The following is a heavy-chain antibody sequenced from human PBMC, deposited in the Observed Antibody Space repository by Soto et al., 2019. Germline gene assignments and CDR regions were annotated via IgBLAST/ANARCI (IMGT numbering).Heavy chain of an antibody. Sequence: GASVKVSCKASGYTFTNYDIHWVRQATGQGLEWIGCMNPSSGETGYAEKFRGGVAMARETSRNTVYMELSSLGSEVTAVYYCARGTAYSSALLPFNYGGPGTLVTASS. V-gene: IGHV1-8*01. CDR2: MNPSSGET. CDR1: GYTFTNYD. D-gene: IGHD6-19*01. J-gene: IGHJ4*02. CDR3: ARGTAYSSALLPFNY.